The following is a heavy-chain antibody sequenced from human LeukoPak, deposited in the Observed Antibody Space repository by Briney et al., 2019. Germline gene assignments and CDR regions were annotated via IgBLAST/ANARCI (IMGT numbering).Heavy chain of an antibody. J-gene: IGHJ6*04. CDR1: GFTFSDSA. V-gene: IGHV3-48*03. D-gene: IGHD3-10*02. CDR3: AELGITMIGGV. Sequence: GGSLRLSCAISGFTFSDSAIHWVRQASGKGLEWVSYISSSGSTIYYADSVKGRFTISRDNAKNSLYLQMNSLRAEDTAVYYCAELGITMIGGVWGKGTTVTISS. CDR2: ISSSGSTI.